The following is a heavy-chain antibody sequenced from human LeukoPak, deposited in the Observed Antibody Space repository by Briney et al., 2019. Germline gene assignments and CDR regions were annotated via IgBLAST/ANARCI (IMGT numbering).Heavy chain of an antibody. V-gene: IGHV4-61*02. J-gene: IGHJ4*02. D-gene: IGHD3-22*01. Sequence: SQTLSLTCTVSGGSISSGSYYWSWIRQPAGKGLEWIGRISTSGTTNYDPSLKSRVTISVDTSKNQLSLKLSSVTAADTAVYYCARDIMFPYDSSLYYFDYWGQGTLVTVSS. CDR1: GGSISSGSYY. CDR3: ARDIMFPYDSSLYYFDY. CDR2: ISTSGTT.